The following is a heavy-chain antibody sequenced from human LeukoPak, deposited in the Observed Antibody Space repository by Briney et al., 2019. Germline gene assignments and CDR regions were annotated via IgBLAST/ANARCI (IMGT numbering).Heavy chain of an antibody. CDR1: GFNFSSYW. D-gene: IGHD3-10*01. Sequence: GGSRRLSCAASGFNFSSYWMHWVRQAPGKGLVWVSRINSDGSTTSYADSVKGRFTISRDNAKNTLYLQMNSLRVEDTAVYYCMRFGELLSNYMDVWGKGTTVTVSS. CDR2: INSDGSTT. V-gene: IGHV3-74*01. J-gene: IGHJ6*03. CDR3: MRFGELLSNYMDV.